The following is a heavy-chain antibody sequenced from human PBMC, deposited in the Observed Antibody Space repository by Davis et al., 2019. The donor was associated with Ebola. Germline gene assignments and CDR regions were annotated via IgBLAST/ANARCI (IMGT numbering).Heavy chain of an antibody. CDR3: ARRSMATMGWAWYFDL. CDR1: GGSFSGYY. CDR2: INHSGST. V-gene: IGHV4-34*01. J-gene: IGHJ2*01. D-gene: IGHD5-24*01. Sequence: SETLSLTCAVYGGSFSGYYWSWIRQPPGKGLEWIGEINHSGSTNYNPSLKSRVTISVDTSKNQFSLKLSSVTAADTAVYYCARRSMATMGWAWYFDLWGRGTLVTVSS.